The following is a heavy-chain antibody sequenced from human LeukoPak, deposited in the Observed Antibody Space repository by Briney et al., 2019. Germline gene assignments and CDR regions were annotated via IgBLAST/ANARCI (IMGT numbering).Heavy chain of an antibody. J-gene: IGHJ5*02. CDR3: AREYTMVRGVIITGWFDP. Sequence: KPSETLSLTCAVYGGSFSGYYWSWIRQPPGKGVGWIGEINHSGSNNCNPSLKSRVTISVDTSKNQFSLKLSSVTAADTAVYYCAREYTMVRGVIITGWFDPWGQGTLVTVSS. CDR1: GGSFSGYY. D-gene: IGHD3-10*01. V-gene: IGHV4-34*01. CDR2: INHSGSN.